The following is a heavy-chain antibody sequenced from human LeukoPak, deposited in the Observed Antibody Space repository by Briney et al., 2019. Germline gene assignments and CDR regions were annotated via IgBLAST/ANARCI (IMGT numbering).Heavy chain of an antibody. CDR3: ARDEARTGYIHY. D-gene: IGHD3-9*01. CDR1: GGSLSSYY. CDR2: IYISGTT. V-gene: IGHV4-4*07. J-gene: IGHJ4*02. Sequence: SETLSLTCTVSGGSLSSYYWSWVRQPAGKGLEWIGRIYISGTTNYNPSLTSRITMSLDTSKNQLSLRLPSPAAADTALYYCARDEARTGYIHYWGQGTLITVSP.